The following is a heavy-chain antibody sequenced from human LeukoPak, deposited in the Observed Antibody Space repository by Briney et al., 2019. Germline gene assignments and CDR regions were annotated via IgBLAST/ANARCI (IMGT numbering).Heavy chain of an antibody. D-gene: IGHD2-2*01. CDR1: GGSISSGGYY. V-gene: IGHV4-31*03. J-gene: IGHJ5*02. CDR2: IYYSGST. Sequence: TSETLSLTCTVSGGSISSGGYYWSWIRQHPGKGLERIGYIYYSGSTYYNPSLKSRVTISVDTSKNQFSLKLSSVTAADTAVYYCAREKEGDIVVVPAAIGQARWSDPWGQGTLVTVSS. CDR3: AREKEGDIVVVPAAIGQARWSDP.